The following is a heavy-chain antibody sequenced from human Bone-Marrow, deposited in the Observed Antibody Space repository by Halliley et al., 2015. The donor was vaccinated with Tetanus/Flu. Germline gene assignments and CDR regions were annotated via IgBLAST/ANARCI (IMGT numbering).Heavy chain of an antibody. Sequence: KKYYADSVKGRFTISRDNSKNTLYLQISSLRAEDTAVYYCARDGFDNYDSSGYYWGYNYGMDVWGQGTTVTVSS. CDR3: ARDGFDNYDSSGYYWGYNYGMDV. D-gene: IGHD3-22*01. V-gene: IGHV3-33*01. J-gene: IGHJ6*02. CDR2: KK.